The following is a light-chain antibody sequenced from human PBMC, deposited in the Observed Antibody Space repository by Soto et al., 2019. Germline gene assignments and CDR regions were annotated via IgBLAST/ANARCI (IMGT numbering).Light chain of an antibody. CDR2: GAS. J-gene: IGKJ1*01. Sequence: EIVLTQSPGTLSLSPGEGATLSCRASQSINSFLAWYQQRRGQAPRLLIHGASNRATGIPDRFSGSGSGPDFTLTISRLEPEDFAVYYCQQYGGSPRTFGTGTKVEVK. CDR1: QSINSF. CDR3: QQYGGSPRT. V-gene: IGKV3-20*01.